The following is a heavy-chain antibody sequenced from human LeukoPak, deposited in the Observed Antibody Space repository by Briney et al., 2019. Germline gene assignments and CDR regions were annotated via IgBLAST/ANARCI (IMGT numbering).Heavy chain of an antibody. J-gene: IGHJ6*02. Sequence: SVQLSCKASGGTLSSYTISWGRQAPVQGLEWMGRIIPILGIANYAQKFQGRVTITADKSTSTAYMELSSLRSEDTAVYYCAREEPYGMDVWGQGTTVTVSS. CDR3: AREEPYGMDV. V-gene: IGHV1-69*04. CDR2: IIPILGIA. CDR1: GGTLSSYT.